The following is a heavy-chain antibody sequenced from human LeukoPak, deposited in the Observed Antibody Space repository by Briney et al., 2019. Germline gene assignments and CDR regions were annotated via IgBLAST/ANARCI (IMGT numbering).Heavy chain of an antibody. CDR2: IHYSGST. V-gene: IGHV4-39*07. D-gene: IGHD3-22*01. CDR1: GGSISSSSYY. J-gene: IGHJ4*02. Sequence: SETLSLTCTVSGGSISSSSYYWGWIRQPPGKGLEWIGSIHYSGSTNYNPSLKSRVTISVDTSKNQFSLKLNSVTAADTAVYYCARAAYYYDNSGYYLVFDYWGQGTLVTVSS. CDR3: ARAAYYYDNSGYYLVFDY.